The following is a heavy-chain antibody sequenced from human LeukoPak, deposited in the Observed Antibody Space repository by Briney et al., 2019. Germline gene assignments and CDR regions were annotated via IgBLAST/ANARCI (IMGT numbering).Heavy chain of an antibody. Sequence: SETLSLTCAVYGGSFSGFYWSWIRQPPGKGLEWIGDINHSGSTNYNPSLKSRVTISVDSFERKISLKLSSVTAADTAVYYCARREYYYSMGVWGKGTTVTVSS. CDR2: INHSGST. CDR1: GGSFSGFY. CDR3: ARREYYYSMGV. J-gene: IGHJ6*03. V-gene: IGHV4-34*01.